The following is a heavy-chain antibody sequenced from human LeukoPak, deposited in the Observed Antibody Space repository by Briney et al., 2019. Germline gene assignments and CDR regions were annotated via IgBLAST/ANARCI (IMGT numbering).Heavy chain of an antibody. CDR3: ARLLGSSGYAGGWYFDL. Sequence: PSETLSLTCIVSGGSISSSIYYWAWVRQPPGKGLEWIGTVFYNGATQYSPSLRSRVTISIDTSTNQFSLKLTSVTAADTAVYYCARLLGSSGYAGGWYFDLWGPGALVTVSS. J-gene: IGHJ2*01. CDR1: GGSISSSIYY. CDR2: VFYNGAT. D-gene: IGHD3-22*01. V-gene: IGHV4-39*07.